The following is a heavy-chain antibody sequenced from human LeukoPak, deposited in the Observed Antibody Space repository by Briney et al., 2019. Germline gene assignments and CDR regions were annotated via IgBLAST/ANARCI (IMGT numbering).Heavy chain of an antibody. Sequence: GGSLRLSCAASGFTFSSYAMHWVRQAPGKGLEYVSPISSNVRSTYYANSLKGTFTISRDNSKNTLYLQMGSLRAEDMAVYYCARDGYGSGWRKWFVTWGEGALVTVSS. CDR1: GFTFSSYA. D-gene: IGHD6-19*01. CDR3: ARDGYGSGWRKWFVT. CDR2: ISSNVRST. V-gene: IGHV3-64*01. J-gene: IGHJ5*02.